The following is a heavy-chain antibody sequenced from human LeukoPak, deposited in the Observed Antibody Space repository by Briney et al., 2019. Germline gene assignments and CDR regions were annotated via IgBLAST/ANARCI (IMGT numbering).Heavy chain of an antibody. D-gene: IGHD6-19*01. CDR1: GGSFSGYY. V-gene: IGHV4-34*01. J-gene: IGHJ4*02. CDR2: INHSGST. Sequence: SGTLSLTCAVYGGSFSGYYWSWIRQPPGKGLEWIGEINHSGSTNYNPSLKSRVTISVDTSKNQFSLKLSSVTAADTAVYYCARRSGWYGYWGQGTLVTVSS. CDR3: ARRSGWYGY.